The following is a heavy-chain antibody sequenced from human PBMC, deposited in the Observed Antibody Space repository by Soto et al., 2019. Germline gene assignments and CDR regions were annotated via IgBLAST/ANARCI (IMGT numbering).Heavy chain of an antibody. CDR3: AKDTSPLKSATTSEPFDY. J-gene: IGHJ4*02. Sequence: EVQLVESGGGLVQPGRSLRLSCAASGFTFDDYAMHWVRQAPGKGLEWVSGISWNSGSIGYADSVKGRFTISRDNAKNSLYLQMNSRRAEDTALYYCAKDTSPLKSATTSEPFDYWGQGTLVTVSS. CDR1: GFTFDDYA. D-gene: IGHD4-17*01. CDR2: ISWNSGSI. V-gene: IGHV3-9*01.